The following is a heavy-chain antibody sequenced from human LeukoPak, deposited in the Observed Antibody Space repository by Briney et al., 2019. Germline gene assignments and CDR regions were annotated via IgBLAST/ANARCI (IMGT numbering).Heavy chain of an antibody. Sequence: GGSLRLSCAVSGLNFRSFWMSWVRQAPGKGLEWVANIKQDGSEKFYVDSVKGRFTISRDNAKNSLYLQMNSLRAEDSAVYFCARGFYFSMTELYFLDLWGRGTLVTVSS. CDR1: GLNFRSFW. CDR2: IKQDGSEK. J-gene: IGHJ2*01. V-gene: IGHV3-7*04. D-gene: IGHD2-8*01. CDR3: ARGFYFSMTELYFLDL.